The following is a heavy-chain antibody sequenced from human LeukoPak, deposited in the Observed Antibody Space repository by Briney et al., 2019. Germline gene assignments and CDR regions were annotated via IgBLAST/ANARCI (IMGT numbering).Heavy chain of an antibody. V-gene: IGHV3-33*01. CDR2: IWYDGSNK. D-gene: IGHD3-22*01. CDR3: ARSRSYYYDSSGSGGNAFDI. J-gene: IGHJ3*02. Sequence: GGSLRLSCAASGFTFSSYGMHWVRQAPGKGLEWVAVIWYDGSNKYYADSMKGRFTISRDNSKNTLYLRMNSLRAEGTAVYYCARSRSYYYDSSGSGGNAFDIWGQGTMVTVSS. CDR1: GFTFSSYG.